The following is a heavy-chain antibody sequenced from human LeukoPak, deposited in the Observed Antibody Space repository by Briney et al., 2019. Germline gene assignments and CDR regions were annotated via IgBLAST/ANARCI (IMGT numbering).Heavy chain of an antibody. CDR3: ARHVWLQPFDY. D-gene: IGHD3-9*01. CDR1: GGSMNSYY. J-gene: IGHJ4*02. Sequence: SETLSLTCSVSGGSMNSYYRSWIRQSPGKGLEWIGYIYYSGSTNYNPSLKSRVTISVDTSKNQFSLKLSSVTAADTAVYYCARHVWLQPFDYWGQGTLVTVSS. CDR2: IYYSGST. V-gene: IGHV4-59*08.